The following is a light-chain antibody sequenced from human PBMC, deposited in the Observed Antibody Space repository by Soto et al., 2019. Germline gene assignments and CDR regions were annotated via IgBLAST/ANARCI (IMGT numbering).Light chain of an antibody. Sequence: IQTTQSRSSLSSSLGDIVTITCRASHGMRGDLGWYQQKPGKAPKLLISATPTLQRGFPSRFSGRGSGTNFTLTISSLQPEDSAAYYCQQSHSSPLTFGGGTKVDI. CDR2: ATP. CDR1: HGMRGD. V-gene: IGKV1-6*01. J-gene: IGKJ4*01. CDR3: QQSHSSPLT.